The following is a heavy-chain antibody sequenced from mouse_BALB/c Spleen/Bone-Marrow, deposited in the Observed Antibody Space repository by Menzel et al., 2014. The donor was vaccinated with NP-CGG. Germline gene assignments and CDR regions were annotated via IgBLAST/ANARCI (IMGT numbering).Heavy chain of an antibody. CDR3: ARLNYYGNLFV. J-gene: IGHJ1*01. CDR1: GLDFSRYW. CDR2: INPDSSTI. Sequence: SGGSLKLSCAASGLDFSRYWMSWVRQAPGKGLEWIGEINPDSSTINYTPSLKDKFIISRNNAKNTLYLQMSKVRSEDTALYYCARLNYYGNLFVWGAGTTVTVSS. D-gene: IGHD1-1*01. V-gene: IGHV4-1*02.